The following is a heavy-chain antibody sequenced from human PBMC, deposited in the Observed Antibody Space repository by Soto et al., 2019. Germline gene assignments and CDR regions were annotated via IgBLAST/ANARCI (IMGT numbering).Heavy chain of an antibody. V-gene: IGHV3-15*01. CDR2: IKSKTDGGTT. J-gene: IGHJ6*02. CDR3: TTLVVVTAIPYYYYGMDV. CDR1: GFTFSNAW. D-gene: IGHD2-21*02. Sequence: EVQLVESGGGLVKPGGSLRLSCAASGFTFSNAWMSWVRQAPGKGLEWVGRIKSKTDGGTTDYAAPVKGRFTISRDDSKNTLYLQMNSLKTEDTAVYYFTTLVVVTAIPYYYYGMDVWGQGTTVTVSS.